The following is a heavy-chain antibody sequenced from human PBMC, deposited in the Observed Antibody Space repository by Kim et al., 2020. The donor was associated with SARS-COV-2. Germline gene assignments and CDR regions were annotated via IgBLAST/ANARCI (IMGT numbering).Heavy chain of an antibody. D-gene: IGHD6-13*01. V-gene: IGHV4-39*02. CDR3: ARDIAAAGTSYYGMDV. J-gene: IGHJ6*02. CDR2: IYYSGST. CDR1: GGSISSSSYY. Sequence: SETLSLTCTVSGGSISSSSYYWGWIRQPPGKGLEWIGSIYYSGSTYYNPSLKSRVTISVDTSKNQFSLKLSSVTAADTAVYYCARDIAAAGTSYYGMDVWGQGTTVTVSS.